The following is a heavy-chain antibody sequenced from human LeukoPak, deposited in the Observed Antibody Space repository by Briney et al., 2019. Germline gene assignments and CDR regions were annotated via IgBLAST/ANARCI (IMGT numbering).Heavy chain of an antibody. D-gene: IGHD6-13*01. CDR2: IYYSGST. CDR1: GGSISSYY. CDR3: ARGVAAAGTFYYYYYYGMDV. J-gene: IGHJ6*02. V-gene: IGHV4-59*08. Sequence: SETLSLTCTVSGGSISSYYWSWIRQPPGKGLEWIGYIYYSGSTNYNPSLKSRVTISVDPSKNQFSLKLSSVTAADTAVYYCARGVAAAGTFYYYYYYGMDVWGQGTTVTVSS.